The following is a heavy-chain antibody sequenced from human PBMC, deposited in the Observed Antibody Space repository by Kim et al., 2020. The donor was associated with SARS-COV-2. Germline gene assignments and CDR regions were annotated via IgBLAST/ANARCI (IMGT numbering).Heavy chain of an antibody. CDR2: INTDDRTT. V-gene: IGHV3-74*01. CDR1: GFTFRNHW. J-gene: IGHJ4*02. CDR3: ARVVVGATGFDY. Sequence: GGSLRLSCVASGFTFRNHWMHWVRQAPGKGLVWVSRINTDDRTTTYADSVRGRFTISRDNAKNTLYLQMDSLRAEDTAVYYCARVVVGATGFDYWGQGTLVSVSS. D-gene: IGHD1-26*01.